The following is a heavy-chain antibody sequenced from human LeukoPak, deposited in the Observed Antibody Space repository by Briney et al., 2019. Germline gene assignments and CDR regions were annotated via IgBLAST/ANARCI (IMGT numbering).Heavy chain of an antibody. CDR1: CGSISSGGYY. V-gene: IGHV4-31*03. CDR2: IYYSGST. CDR3: ARAHAGLYEGFDI. Sequence: SQTLSLTCTVSCGSISSGGYYWNWIRQHPGKGLEWVGFIYYSGSTYYNPSLKSRVTISVDTTKNQFSLKLSSVTAADTAVYYCARAHAGLYEGFDIWGQGTLVTASS. D-gene: IGHD4/OR15-4a*01. J-gene: IGHJ3*02.